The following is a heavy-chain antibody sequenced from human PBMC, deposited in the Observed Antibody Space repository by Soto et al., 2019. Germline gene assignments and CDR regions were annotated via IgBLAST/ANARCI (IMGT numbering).Heavy chain of an antibody. V-gene: IGHV4-34*01. D-gene: IGHD5-18*01. CDR1: GGSFSGYY. J-gene: IGHJ4*02. CDR2: INHSGST. CDR3: ARASNKRGRSYGPDY. Sequence: ETLSLTCAVYGGSFSGYYWNWIRQPPGKGLEWIGEINHSGSTNYNPSLKSRVTISVDTSKNQFFLKLSSVTAADTAVYYCARASNKRGRSYGPDYWGQGTLVTVSS.